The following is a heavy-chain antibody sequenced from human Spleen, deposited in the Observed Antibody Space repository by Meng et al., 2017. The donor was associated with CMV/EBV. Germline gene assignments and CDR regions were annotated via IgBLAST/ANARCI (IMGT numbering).Heavy chain of an antibody. J-gene: IGHJ4*02. CDR3: AREALDY. Sequence: ASVKVSCKASGYTFSGYGINWVRQAPGQGLEWMGWISGYNGKTNDAEKLQGRVTMTTDTSTSTAYMELRSLRSDDTAVYYCAREALDYWGQGTLVTVSS. V-gene: IGHV1-18*01. CDR1: GYTFSGYG. CDR2: ISGYNGKT.